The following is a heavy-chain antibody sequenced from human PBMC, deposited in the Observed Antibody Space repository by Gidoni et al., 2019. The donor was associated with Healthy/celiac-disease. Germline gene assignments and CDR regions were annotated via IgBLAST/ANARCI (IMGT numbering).Heavy chain of an antibody. CDR2: IIPIFGTA. CDR3: ARGVWENYDSSGYYPLDY. J-gene: IGHJ4*02. V-gene: IGHV1-69*01. D-gene: IGHD3-22*01. CDR1: GGTFSSYA. Sequence: QVQLVQSGAEVKKPGSSVKVSCKASGGTFSSYALSWVRQAPGQGLEWMGGIIPIFGTANYAQKFQGRVTITADESTSTAYMELSSLRSEDTAVYYCARGVWENYDSSGYYPLDYWGQGTLVTVSS.